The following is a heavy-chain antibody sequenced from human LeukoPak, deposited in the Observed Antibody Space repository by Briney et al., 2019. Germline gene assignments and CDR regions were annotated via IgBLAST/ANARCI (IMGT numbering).Heavy chain of an antibody. Sequence: GGSLRLSCAASGFTFSDNYMSWIRQAPGKGLEWLSYISSSSTYTQYADSVKSRFTISRDNAKNSLYLQMNSLRADDTAVYYCAGSLGYCSGGHCYYAFDIWGQGTMVTVSS. J-gene: IGHJ3*02. D-gene: IGHD2-15*01. CDR1: GFTFSDNY. CDR2: ISSSSTYT. CDR3: AGSLGYCSGGHCYYAFDI. V-gene: IGHV3-11*03.